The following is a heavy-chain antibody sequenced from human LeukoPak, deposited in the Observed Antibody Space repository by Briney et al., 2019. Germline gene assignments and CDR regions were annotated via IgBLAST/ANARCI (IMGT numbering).Heavy chain of an antibody. Sequence: GESLKISCKGSGYRFSTYWIAWVRQMPGKGLEWMGIIYPGDSDTRYSPSFQGQVAISADKSVNTAYLQWSSLKASDTAMYYCARPNITSYYDSRGYDAFDVWGQGTMVTVYS. CDR1: GYRFSTYW. CDR3: ARPNITSYYDSRGYDAFDV. CDR2: IYPGDSDT. D-gene: IGHD3-22*01. V-gene: IGHV5-51*01. J-gene: IGHJ3*01.